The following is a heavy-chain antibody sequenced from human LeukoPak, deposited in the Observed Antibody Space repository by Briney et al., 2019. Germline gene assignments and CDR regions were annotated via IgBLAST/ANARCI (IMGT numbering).Heavy chain of an antibody. CDR3: ARSFTRPGYYYYMDV. CDR2: ISGGSSFT. D-gene: IGHD1-14*01. CDR1: GFSFSSFS. V-gene: IGHV3-21*01. Sequence: GGSLRLSCAASGFSFSSFSMNWVRQAPGKGLEWVSYISGGSSFTYYVDSVKGRFTISRDNAKNSLYLQMNSLRAEDTAVYYCARSFTRPGYYYYMDVWGKGTTVTVSS. J-gene: IGHJ6*03.